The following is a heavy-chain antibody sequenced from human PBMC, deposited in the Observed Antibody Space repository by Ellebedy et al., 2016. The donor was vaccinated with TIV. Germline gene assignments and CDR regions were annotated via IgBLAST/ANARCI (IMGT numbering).Heavy chain of an antibody. Sequence: GGSLRLSXKGSGYSFTSYWIGWVRQMPGKGLEWMGIIYPGDSDTRYSPSFQGQVTISADKSISTAYLQWSSLKASDTAMYYCATRINSGRAFDIWGQGTMVTVSS. CDR2: IYPGDSDT. CDR3: ATRINSGRAFDI. J-gene: IGHJ3*02. V-gene: IGHV5-51*01. CDR1: GYSFTSYW. D-gene: IGHD5-12*01.